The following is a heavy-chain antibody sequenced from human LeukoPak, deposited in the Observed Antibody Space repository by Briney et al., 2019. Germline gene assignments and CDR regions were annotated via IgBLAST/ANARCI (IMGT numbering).Heavy chain of an antibody. CDR1: GFTVSSNY. Sequence: PGGSLRLSCAASGFTVSSNYMSWVRQAPGKGLEWVSVIYSGGTTYYADSVKGRFTISRDNSQNTLYLQTTSLRVEDTAVYYCATRPPIVPAPYYSDYWGQGALVTVSS. D-gene: IGHD2-2*01. CDR3: ATRPPIVPAPYYSDY. CDR2: IYSGGTT. V-gene: IGHV3-53*01. J-gene: IGHJ4*02.